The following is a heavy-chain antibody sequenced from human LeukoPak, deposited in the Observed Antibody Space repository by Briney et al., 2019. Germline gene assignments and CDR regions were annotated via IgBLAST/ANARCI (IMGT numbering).Heavy chain of an antibody. V-gene: IGHV3-74*01. CDR2: IKTDGSST. D-gene: IGHD5/OR15-5a*01. CDR1: GFTFSSYW. Sequence: GGSLRLSCAASGFTFSSYWMHWVRQAPGKGLVWVSRIKTDGSSTDYADSVKGRFTISRDNAKNTTYLQMNSLRAEDTAVYYCARGVSGTGPDIWGLGTMVTVSS. CDR3: ARGVSGTGPDI. J-gene: IGHJ3*02.